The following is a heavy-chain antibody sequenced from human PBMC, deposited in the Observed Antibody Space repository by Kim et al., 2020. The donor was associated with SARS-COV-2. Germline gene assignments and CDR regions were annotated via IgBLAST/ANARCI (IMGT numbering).Heavy chain of an antibody. CDR2: ISYDGSIK. V-gene: IGHV3-30*04. CDR3: ATVPPGQRWTFDN. CDR1: GFTFSNYA. D-gene: IGHD4-17*01. J-gene: IGHJ4*02. Sequence: GGSLRLSCAASGFTFSNYAMHWVRQAPGKGLEWVAVISYDGSIKYCADSVKGRFTISRDNSKNTLYLQMNSLRVEDTAVYHCATVPPGQRWTFDNWGQGTLVTVSS.